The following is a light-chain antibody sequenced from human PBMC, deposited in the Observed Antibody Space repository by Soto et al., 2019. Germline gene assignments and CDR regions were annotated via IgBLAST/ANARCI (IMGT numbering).Light chain of an antibody. J-gene: IGKJ1*01. V-gene: IGKV1-33*01. CDR3: QQYDNLPWT. Sequence: DLQMTQSPSSLSASVGDRVTITCQASQDISNYLNWYQQKPGKAPKLLIYEASNLETGVPSRFSGSGSGTDVTFTISSLQPEDIATYYCQQYDNLPWTFGQGTKVEIK. CDR1: QDISNY. CDR2: EAS.